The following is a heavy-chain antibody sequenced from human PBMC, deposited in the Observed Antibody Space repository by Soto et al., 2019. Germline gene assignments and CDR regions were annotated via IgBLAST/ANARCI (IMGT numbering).Heavy chain of an antibody. CDR3: RSSTSCYDESCVDV. CDR1: GYSISSGNY. J-gene: IGHJ6*02. Sequence: PSETLSLTCAVSGYSISSGNYWAWIRQPPGRGLEWIGSLYHIGSTHYNTSLKSRVTISVDTSKNHFSLELGSVTAADTAIYYCRSSTSCYDESCVDVWGQGTMVTVSS. V-gene: IGHV4-38-2*01. D-gene: IGHD2-2*01. CDR2: LYHIGST.